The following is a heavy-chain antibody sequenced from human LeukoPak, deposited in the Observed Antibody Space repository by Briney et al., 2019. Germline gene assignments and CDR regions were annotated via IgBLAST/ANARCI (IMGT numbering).Heavy chain of an antibody. CDR1: GYTFSSYY. Sequence: ASVKVSCKASGYTFSSYYMHCVRQAPGQGLEWMGIINPSGGSTNYAQKFQGRVTMTRDTSTSTVYMELSSLRSEDTAVYYCARDRRYDSSGYSLDYWGRGTLVTVSS. D-gene: IGHD3-22*01. J-gene: IGHJ4*02. CDR2: INPSGGST. CDR3: ARDRRYDSSGYSLDY. V-gene: IGHV1-46*01.